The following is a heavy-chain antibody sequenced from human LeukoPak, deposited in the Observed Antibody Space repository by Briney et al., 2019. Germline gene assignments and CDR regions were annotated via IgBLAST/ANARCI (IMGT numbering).Heavy chain of an antibody. D-gene: IGHD3-3*01. J-gene: IGHJ5*02. Sequence: PSETLSLTCAVYGGSSSGYYWSWIRQPPGKGLEWIGEINHSGSTNYNPSLKSRVTISVDTSKNQFSLKLSSVTAADTAVYYCARDLTIFGVARFDPWGQGTLVTVSS. CDR2: INHSGST. V-gene: IGHV4-34*01. CDR3: ARDLTIFGVARFDP. CDR1: GGSSSGYY.